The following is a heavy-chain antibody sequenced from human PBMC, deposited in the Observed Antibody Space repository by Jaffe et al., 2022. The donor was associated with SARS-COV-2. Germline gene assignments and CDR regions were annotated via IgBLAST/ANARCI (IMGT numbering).Heavy chain of an antibody. V-gene: IGHV3-9*01. J-gene: IGHJ4*02. CDR1: GFTFDDYA. Sequence: EVQLVESGGGLVQPGRSLRLSCAASGFTFDDYAMHWVRQAPGKGLEWVSGISWNSGSIGYADSVKGRFTISRDNAKNSLYLQMNSLRAEDTALYYCAKGGYCSGGSCYGLPRLFDYWGQGTLVTVSS. CDR3: AKGGYCSGGSCYGLPRLFDY. D-gene: IGHD2-15*01. CDR2: ISWNSGSI.